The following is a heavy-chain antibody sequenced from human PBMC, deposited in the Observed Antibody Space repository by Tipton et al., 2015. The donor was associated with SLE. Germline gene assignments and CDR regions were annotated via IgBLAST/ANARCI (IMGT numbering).Heavy chain of an antibody. Sequence: SLRLSCAASGFTYSGYAMHWVRQAPGKGLEWVAFIRADGSNKDYADSVKGRFTTSRDNAKNTLYLQMRSLRVEDTGIYYCARAPTISVAGTTDPFGMDVWGPGTRVTVSS. V-gene: IGHV3-33*01. D-gene: IGHD6-19*01. CDR3: ARAPTISVAGTTDPFGMDV. J-gene: IGHJ6*02. CDR2: IRADGSNK. CDR1: GFTYSGYA.